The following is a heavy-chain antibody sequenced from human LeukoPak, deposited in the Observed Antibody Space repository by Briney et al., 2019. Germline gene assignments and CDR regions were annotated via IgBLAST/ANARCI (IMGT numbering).Heavy chain of an antibody. CDR2: IYPDGSDT. D-gene: IGHD2-15*01. J-gene: IGHJ6*02. CDR3: ARALGQCGGGSCYSYYYYYGMDV. CDR1: GYSFATYW. V-gene: IGHV5-51*01. Sequence: PGESLKISCKGSGYSFATYWIGWVRQRPGKGLEWMVIIYPDGSDTRYSPSFQGQVTISVDKSISIAYLQWSSLKDSDTAMYYCARALGQCGGGSCYSYYYYYGMDVWGQGTTVTVSS.